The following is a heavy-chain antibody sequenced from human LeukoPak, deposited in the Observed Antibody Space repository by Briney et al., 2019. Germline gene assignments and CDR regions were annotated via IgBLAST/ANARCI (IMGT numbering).Heavy chain of an antibody. CDR2: ISYSGST. CDR3: AEGYNPYYFDY. J-gene: IGHJ4*02. Sequence: PSETLSLTCTVSRDSISDYYWSWVRQPPRKGLEWIGYISYSGSTNYNPSLKSRVTISIDTSRNQFSLKLNSVTAADTAVYYCAEGYNPYYFDYWGQGALVTVSS. CDR1: RDSISDYY. V-gene: IGHV4-59*03. D-gene: IGHD1-14*01.